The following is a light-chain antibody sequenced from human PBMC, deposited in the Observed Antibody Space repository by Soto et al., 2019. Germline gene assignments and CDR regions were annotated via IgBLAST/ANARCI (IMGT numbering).Light chain of an antibody. J-gene: IGLJ1*01. CDR2: DVS. CDR1: SSDVGNYNY. V-gene: IGLV2-11*01. CDR3: CSYAGSYTFYV. Sequence: QSALTQPRSVSGSPGQSVTISCTGTSSDVGNYNYVSWYQQHPGKAPKLMIYDVSKRPSGVPDRFSGSKSGNTASLTISGLQADDEADYYCCSYAGSYTFYVFGTGTKVTVL.